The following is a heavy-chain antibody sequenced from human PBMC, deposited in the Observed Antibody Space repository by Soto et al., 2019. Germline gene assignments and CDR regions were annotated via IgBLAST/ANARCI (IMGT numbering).Heavy chain of an antibody. Sequence: QVQLVESGGGVVQPGRSLRLSCAASGFTFSSYGMHWVRQAPGKGLEWVAVIWYDGSNKYYADSVEGRFTISRDNSKITPYLRINSLRPEDTAGDYCGSVNIAWYFAGGCALDYCGQGTLVTVSS. CDR1: GFTFSSYG. CDR2: IWYDGSNK. V-gene: IGHV3-33*01. J-gene: IGHJ4*02. CDR3: GSVNIAWYFAGGCALDY. D-gene: IGHD3-9*01.